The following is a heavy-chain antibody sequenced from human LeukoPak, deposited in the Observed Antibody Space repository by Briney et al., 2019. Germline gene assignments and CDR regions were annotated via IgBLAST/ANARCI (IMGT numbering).Heavy chain of an antibody. D-gene: IGHD5-18*01. CDR3: AGYPRGYSYGRRPYYYYGMDV. V-gene: IGHV4-34*01. CDR2: INHSGST. CDR1: GGSFSGYY. Sequence: SETLSLTCAVYGGSFSGYYWSWIRQPPGKGLEWIGEINHSGSTNYNPSLKSRVTISVDTSKNQSSLKLSSVTAADTAVYYCAGYPRGYSYGRRPYYYYGMDVWAKGPRSPSP. J-gene: IGHJ6*02.